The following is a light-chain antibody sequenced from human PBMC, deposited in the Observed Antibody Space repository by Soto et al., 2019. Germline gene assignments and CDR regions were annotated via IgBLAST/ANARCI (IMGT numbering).Light chain of an antibody. V-gene: IGLV2-14*03. CDR1: SGDVGAYDY. Sequence: QSALTQPASVSGSPGQSITISCTGTSGDVGAYDYVSWYQQHPGTAPKLLIYAVTNRPSGVSDRFSASKSGNTASMTISRLQAEDEADYYCSSYTTTNSEIFGSGTRSPS. CDR2: AVT. CDR3: SSYTTTNSEI. J-gene: IGLJ1*01.